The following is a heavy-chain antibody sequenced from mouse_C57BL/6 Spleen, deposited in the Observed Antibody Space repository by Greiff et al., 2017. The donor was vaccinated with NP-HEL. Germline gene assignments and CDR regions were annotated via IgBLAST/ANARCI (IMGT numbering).Heavy chain of an antibody. CDR1: GFTFSSYT. Sequence: EVQLVESGGGLVKPGGSLKLSCAASGFTFSSYTMSWVRQTPEKRLEWVATISGGGGNTYYPDSVKGRFTISRDNAKNTLYLQMSSLRSEDTALYYCARDYYGSSYAMDYWGQGTSVTVSS. J-gene: IGHJ4*01. CDR3: ARDYYGSSYAMDY. D-gene: IGHD1-1*01. CDR2: ISGGGGNT. V-gene: IGHV5-9*01.